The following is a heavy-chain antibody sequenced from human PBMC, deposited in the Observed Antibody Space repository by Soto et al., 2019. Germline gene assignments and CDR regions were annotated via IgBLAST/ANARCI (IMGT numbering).Heavy chain of an antibody. Sequence: GGSLRLSCAASGFTFSSYAMSWVRQAPGKGLEWVSAISRSGHITYYADSVKGRFTISRDNSKNTLYLQMNSLRAEDTAVYYCATEAGELSPYCDYWGHGTLVTVSS. V-gene: IGHV3-23*01. CDR3: ATEAGELSPYCDY. J-gene: IGHJ4*01. CDR2: ISRSGHIT. D-gene: IGHD1-26*01. CDR1: GFTFSSYA.